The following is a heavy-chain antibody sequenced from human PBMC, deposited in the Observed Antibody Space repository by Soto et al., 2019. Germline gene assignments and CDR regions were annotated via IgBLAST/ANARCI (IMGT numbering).Heavy chain of an antibody. V-gene: IGHV4-4*07. CDR3: ARGGQDFWSGPFDY. CDR2: IDNSGST. D-gene: IGHD3-3*01. CDR1: GGSISNYF. J-gene: IGHJ4*02. Sequence: SETLSLTCTVSGGSISNYFCNWIRQPAGKGLEWIGRIDNSGSTNYNPSLKSRITMSADTSRNQFSLKLNSVTVADTAVYYCARGGQDFWSGPFDYWGQGALVTVSS.